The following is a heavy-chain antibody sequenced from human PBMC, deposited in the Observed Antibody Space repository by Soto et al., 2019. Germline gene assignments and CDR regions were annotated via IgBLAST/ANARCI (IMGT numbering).Heavy chain of an antibody. Sequence: QVRLVQSEGEVKKPGASVKVSCRASGYTFTNYDISWVRQVPGQGLEWMGWISTERDLTKYAQKFQGRVTMTTDTFTNTAYMELKSLRFDDAAVYYCARDPTATRASVYFDLWGRGTLVNVSS. CDR2: ISTERDLT. V-gene: IGHV1-18*04. CDR1: GYTFTNYD. CDR3: ARDPTATRASVYFDL. D-gene: IGHD1-1*01. J-gene: IGHJ2*01.